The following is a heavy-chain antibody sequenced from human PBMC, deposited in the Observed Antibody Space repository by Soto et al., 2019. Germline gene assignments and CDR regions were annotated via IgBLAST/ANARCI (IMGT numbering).Heavy chain of an antibody. Sequence: QAQLVESGGGLVKPGGSLRLSCAASGFTFSDYYITWIRQAPGRGLEWVSYIGTYSTYTDFADSVKGRFTISRDNAKNSVYLQMNSVRADDTAVYYCARLTYYYGMDVWGQGTTVTVSS. CDR1: GFTFSDYY. CDR2: IGTYSTYT. J-gene: IGHJ6*02. V-gene: IGHV3-11*05. CDR3: ARLTYYYGMDV.